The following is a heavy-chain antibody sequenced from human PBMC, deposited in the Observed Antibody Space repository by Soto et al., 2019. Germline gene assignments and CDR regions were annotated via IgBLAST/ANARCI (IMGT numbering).Heavy chain of an antibody. V-gene: IGHV4-31*03. CDR3: ARWDSSSTGGFDD. CDR2: IYYSGST. Sequence: PSETLSLTCTVSGGSISSGGYYWSWIRQHPGKGLEWIGYIYYSGSTYYNPSLKSRVIISVDTSKNQFSLKLNSVTVADTAVYYCARWDSSSTGGFDDWGQGTLVTVSS. CDR1: GGSISSGGYY. J-gene: IGHJ4*02. D-gene: IGHD6-6*01.